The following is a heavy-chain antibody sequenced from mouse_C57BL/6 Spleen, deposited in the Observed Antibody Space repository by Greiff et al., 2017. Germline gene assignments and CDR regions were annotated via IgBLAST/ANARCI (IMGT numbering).Heavy chain of an antibody. CDR2: INYDGSST. Sequence: EVHLVESEGGLVQPGSSMKLSCTASGFTFSDYYMAWVRQVPEKGLEWVANINYDGSSTYYLDPLKSRFIISRDNAKNILYLQMSSLKSEDTATYYCARACHYYCGSSLYYFEYWGQCTTLTVSS. CDR3: ARACHYYCGSSLYYFEY. V-gene: IGHV5-16*01. D-gene: IGHD1-1*01. CDR1: GFTFSDYY. J-gene: IGHJ2*01.